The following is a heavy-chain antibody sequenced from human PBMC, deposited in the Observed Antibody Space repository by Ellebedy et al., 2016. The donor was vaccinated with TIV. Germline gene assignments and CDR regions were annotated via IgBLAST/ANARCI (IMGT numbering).Heavy chain of an antibody. CDR2: INPKTGGT. CDR1: GYTFTNYR. D-gene: IGHD1-7*01. V-gene: IGHV1-2*02. Sequence: ASVKVSCKASGYTFTNYRLDWVRQAPGHGLDWVGWINPKTGGTNYAQTFRGRVTMTRDTSIDPVYMEVNRLTSDDTAVYSCARGSSTGNLLPDFWGQGTLITVSS. CDR3: ARGSSTGNLLPDF. J-gene: IGHJ4*02.